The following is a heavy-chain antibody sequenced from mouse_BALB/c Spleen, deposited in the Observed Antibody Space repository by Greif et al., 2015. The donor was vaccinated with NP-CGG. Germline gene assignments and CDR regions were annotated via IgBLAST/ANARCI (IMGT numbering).Heavy chain of an antibody. CDR2: TDPANGNT. J-gene: IGHJ2*01. CDR3: AGTYFDY. D-gene: IGHD3-3*01. CDR1: GFNIKDTY. Sequence: VQLKQSGAELVKPGASVKLSCTASGFNIKDTYMHWVKQRPEQGLEWIGRTDPANGNTKYDPKFQGKATITADTSSNTAYLQLSSLTSEDTAVYYCAGTYFDYWGQGTTLTVSS. V-gene: IGHV14-3*02.